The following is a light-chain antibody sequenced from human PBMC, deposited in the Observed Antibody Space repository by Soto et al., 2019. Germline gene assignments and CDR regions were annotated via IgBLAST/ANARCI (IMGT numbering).Light chain of an antibody. CDR3: LQSYA. V-gene: IGKV1-39*01. CDR2: AAS. Sequence: DIQVTQSPSSLSASVGDRVTITCRASQSISSSLNWYQQKPGEAPKLLIYAASSLQSGVPSRFSGSESGTDFTLTISSLQPEDFATYYCLQSYAFGQGTKLEI. CDR1: QSISSS. J-gene: IGKJ2*01.